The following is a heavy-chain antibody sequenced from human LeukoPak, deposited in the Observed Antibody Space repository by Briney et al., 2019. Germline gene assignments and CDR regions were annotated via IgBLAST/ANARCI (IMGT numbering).Heavy chain of an antibody. Sequence: PGGSLRLSCAASGFTFSSYGMHWVRQAPGKGLEWVAVISYDGSNKYYADSVKGRFTISRDNSKNTLYLQMNSLRAEDTAVYYCARPLTAYCSGGSCYSGWFDPWGQGTLVTVSS. V-gene: IGHV3-30*19. CDR2: ISYDGSNK. D-gene: IGHD2-15*01. CDR1: GFTFSSYG. CDR3: ARPLTAYCSGGSCYSGWFDP. J-gene: IGHJ5*02.